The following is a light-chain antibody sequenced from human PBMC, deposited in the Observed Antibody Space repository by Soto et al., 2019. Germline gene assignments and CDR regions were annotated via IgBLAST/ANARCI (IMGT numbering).Light chain of an antibody. J-gene: IGKJ1*01. Sequence: DIQMTQSPSTLSSSLGDRGTITYLAIQIISSWLALYQQKPWKAPKVLIYDASSLEDGVPSRFSGSGSGTEFTLTISSLQPDDFATYYCQHYNSYSEAFGQGTKVDIK. CDR3: QHYNSYSEA. CDR2: DAS. V-gene: IGKV1-5*01. CDR1: QIISSW.